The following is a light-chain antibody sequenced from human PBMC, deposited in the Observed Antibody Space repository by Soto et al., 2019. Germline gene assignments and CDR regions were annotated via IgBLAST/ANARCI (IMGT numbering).Light chain of an antibody. CDR3: QHYNSYSEA. CDR1: QTISSW. CDR2: KAS. V-gene: IGKV1-5*03. Sequence: DIQMTQSPSTLSGSVGDSVTITCRASQTISSWLAWYQQKPGKAPKLLIYKASTLKSGVPSRFSGSGSGTEFTLTISSLQPDDFATYYCQHYNSYSEAFGQGTKVE. J-gene: IGKJ1*01.